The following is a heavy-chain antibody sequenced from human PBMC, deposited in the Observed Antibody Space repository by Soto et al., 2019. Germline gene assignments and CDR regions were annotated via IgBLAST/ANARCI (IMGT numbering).Heavy chain of an antibody. CDR3: ARDRHNNFFDP. V-gene: IGHV4-31*03. D-gene: IGHD6-6*01. CDR1: GASMSSGGYY. Sequence: QVQLQESGPGLVKPSQTLSLTCTVSGASMSSGGYYWTWIRQSPGKGLEWIGYIYYSGSTYYNPSVERRLALSIXTSRSQFSLTLHSVTAADTAIYYCARDRHNNFFDPWGQGTLVTVSS. J-gene: IGHJ5*02. CDR2: IYYSGST.